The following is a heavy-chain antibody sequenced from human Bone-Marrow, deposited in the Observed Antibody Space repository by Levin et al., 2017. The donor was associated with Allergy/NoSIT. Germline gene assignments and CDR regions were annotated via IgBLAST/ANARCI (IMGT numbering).Heavy chain of an antibody. V-gene: IGHV1-3*01. CDR2: IKPGNRDT. CDR3: ARRAHSLGYCIGGICPGHMDV. Sequence: GASVKVSCKASGYTLTTHGMHWVRQAPGQRLEWMGWIKPGNRDTEYSERFQGRVTFTRDTSANTVYMELSSLRSEDTAVYYCARRAHSLGYCIGGICPGHMDVWGKGTTVIVSS. J-gene: IGHJ6*03. D-gene: IGHD6-25*01. CDR1: GYTLTTHG.